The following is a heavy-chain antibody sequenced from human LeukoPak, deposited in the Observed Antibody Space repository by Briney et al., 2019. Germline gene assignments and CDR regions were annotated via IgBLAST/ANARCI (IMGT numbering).Heavy chain of an antibody. CDR2: INSDGSST. D-gene: IGHD2-2*01. CDR1: GFTLSNHW. CDR3: AKAVRFQPDY. J-gene: IGHJ4*01. Sequence: GGSLRLSCAASGFTLSNHWMHWVRQAPGKGLVWVSRINSDGSSTSYADSVKGRFTISRDNSKDTLSLQMNSLRAEDTAVYYCAKAVRFQPDYWGHGTLVTVSS. V-gene: IGHV3-74*01.